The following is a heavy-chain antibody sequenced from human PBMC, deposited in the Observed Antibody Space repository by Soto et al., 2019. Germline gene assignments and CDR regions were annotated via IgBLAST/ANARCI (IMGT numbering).Heavy chain of an antibody. D-gene: IGHD2-8*01. CDR3: ARKNGGGEYFDY. V-gene: IGHV4-4*02. CDR1: GGSISSGNW. Sequence: QVQLQESGPGLARPSGTLSLTCAVSGGSISSGNWWSWVRQSPGRGLEWIGEIFYRGTTNYSPSLRSRVTISLDRSNNHFSLKLNSVTAADTAVYYCARKNGGGEYFDYWGQGTLVTVSS. J-gene: IGHJ4*02. CDR2: IFYRGTT.